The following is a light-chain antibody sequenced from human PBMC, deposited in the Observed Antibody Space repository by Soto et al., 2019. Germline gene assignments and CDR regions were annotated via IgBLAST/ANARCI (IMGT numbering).Light chain of an antibody. V-gene: IGKV1-5*01. Sequence: DIQMTQSPSSLSASVGDIVSITCRASQSISSWLAWYQQKPGKAPKLLMFDTFSLESGVPSRFSGSRSGTEFTLTISSLQPDDYATYYCQQYNSYSPPTFGGGTKVDIK. J-gene: IGKJ4*01. CDR2: DTF. CDR3: QQYNSYSPPT. CDR1: QSISSW.